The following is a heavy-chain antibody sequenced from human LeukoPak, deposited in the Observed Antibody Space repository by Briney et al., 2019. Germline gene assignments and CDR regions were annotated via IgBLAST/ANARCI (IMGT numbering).Heavy chain of an antibody. D-gene: IGHD3-10*01. V-gene: IGHV4-39*07. CDR3: ASETWGLDYGSGSYLY. CDR2: IYYSGST. Sequence: SETLSLTCTVSGGSISSSSYYWGWIRQPPGKGLEWIGSIYYSGSTYYNPSLKSRVTISVDTSKNQFSLKLSSVTAADTAVYYCASETWGLDYGSGSYLYWGQGTLVTVSS. J-gene: IGHJ4*02. CDR1: GGSISSSSYY.